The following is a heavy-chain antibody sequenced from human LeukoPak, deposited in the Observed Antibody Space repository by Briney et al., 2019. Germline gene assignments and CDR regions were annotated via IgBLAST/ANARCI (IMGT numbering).Heavy chain of an antibody. CDR1: GFTFSSYS. V-gene: IGHV3-21*01. Sequence: GESLRLSCAASGFTFSSYSMNWVRQAPGKGLEWVSSITSSSSYIYYADSVKGRFTISRDNAKNSLYLQMNSLRAEDTAVYYCARGGMRVRQLLPTLLDYWGQGILVTVSS. J-gene: IGHJ4*02. D-gene: IGHD1-26*01. CDR3: ARGGMRVRQLLPTLLDY. CDR2: ITSSSSYI.